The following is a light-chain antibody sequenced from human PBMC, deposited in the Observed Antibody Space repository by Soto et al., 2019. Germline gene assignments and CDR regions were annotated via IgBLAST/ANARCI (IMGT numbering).Light chain of an antibody. CDR1: SSNIGSNY. Sequence: QSVLTQPPSASGTPGQRVTISCSGSSSNIGSNYVSWYQQLPGTAPKLLIYRNNQRPSGVPDRFSGSKSGTSASLAISGLRSEDEADYYCAAWDDSLSGQAVFGGGTKVTVL. V-gene: IGLV1-47*01. CDR2: RNN. CDR3: AAWDDSLSGQAV. J-gene: IGLJ3*02.